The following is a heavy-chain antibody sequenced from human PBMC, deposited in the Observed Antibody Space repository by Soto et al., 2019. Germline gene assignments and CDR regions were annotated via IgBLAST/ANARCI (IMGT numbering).Heavy chain of an antibody. Sequence: GGSLRLSCSASGFIFSESTIYWVRQVPGKGLEAISAVSTSGRSTHYADSVKDRFTISRDNSKNTLFLQMGSLRPEDTAIYYCVKQAHGLDGVAFDYWGQGTQVTVSS. V-gene: IGHV3-64D*06. CDR3: VKQAHGLDGVAFDY. CDR2: VSTSGRST. D-gene: IGHD2-15*01. CDR1: GFIFSEST. J-gene: IGHJ4*02.